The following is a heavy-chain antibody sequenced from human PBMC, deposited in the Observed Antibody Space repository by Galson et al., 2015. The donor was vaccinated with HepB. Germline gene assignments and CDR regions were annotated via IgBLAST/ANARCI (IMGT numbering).Heavy chain of an antibody. Sequence: ETLSLTCTVSGGSVSSGSYYWSWIRQPPGKGLEWIGYIYYSGSTNCNPSLESRVTISVDTSKNQFSLKLNSVTAADTAVYYCARGRRTPVTNPWFDPWGQGTLVTVSS. D-gene: IGHD4-17*01. CDR3: ARGRRTPVTNPWFDP. J-gene: IGHJ5*02. CDR2: IYYSGST. CDR1: GGSVSSGSYY. V-gene: IGHV4-61*01.